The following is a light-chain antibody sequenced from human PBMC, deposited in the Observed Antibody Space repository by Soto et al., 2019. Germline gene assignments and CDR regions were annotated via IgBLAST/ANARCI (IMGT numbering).Light chain of an antibody. CDR3: QQYYGTPSL. CDR1: QSVSNNY. CDR2: GAS. V-gene: IGKV3-20*01. J-gene: IGKJ2*01. Sequence: EIVLTQSPGTLSLSPGERATLSCRASQSVSNNYLAWYQQKPGQAPRLLIYGASNRATGIPDRFSGSGSGTDFTLTISSLQAEDVAVYYCQQYYGTPSLFGQGTKLEI.